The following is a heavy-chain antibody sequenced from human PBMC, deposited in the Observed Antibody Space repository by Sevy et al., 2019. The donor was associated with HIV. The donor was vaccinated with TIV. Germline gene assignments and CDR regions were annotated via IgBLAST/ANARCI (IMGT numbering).Heavy chain of an antibody. Sequence: GSLRLSCAASGFTLTTYGMHWVRQAPGKGLEWGAFKQYDGTNKDYSDSVKGRFTISRDNSKNTVYLQLQSLRANDTAIYYCAKREKHWVINSYYYPMDVWGQGTTVTVSS. V-gene: IGHV3-30*02. CDR3: AKREKHWVINSYYYPMDV. J-gene: IGHJ6*02. CDR2: KQYDGTNK. CDR1: GFTLTTYG. D-gene: IGHD7-27*01.